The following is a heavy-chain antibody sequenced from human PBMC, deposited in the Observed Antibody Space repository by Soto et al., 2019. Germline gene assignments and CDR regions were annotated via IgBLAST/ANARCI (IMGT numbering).Heavy chain of an antibody. CDR3: VRDGHCITTSCYGNWFDP. V-gene: IGHV4-30-4*02. Sequence: SETLSLACTVCGGCISSGDYYWSLIRQPPGKGLEWIGYIYYSGSTYYKPSLKSRVTISVDTSKNQFSLKLSSVTAEDTAVYYCVRDGHCITTSCYGNWFDPWGQGTLVTVSS. CDR2: IYYSGST. D-gene: IGHD2-2*01. CDR1: GGCISSGDYY. J-gene: IGHJ5*02.